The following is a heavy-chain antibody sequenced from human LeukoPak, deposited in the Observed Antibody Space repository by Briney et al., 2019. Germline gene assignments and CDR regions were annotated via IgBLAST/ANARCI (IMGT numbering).Heavy chain of an antibody. D-gene: IGHD5-18*01. J-gene: IGHJ4*02. Sequence: GGSLRLPCAASGFTFSDYYMSWIRQAPGKGLEWVSCVSSSGSVAFYADSVKGRFTMSRDNAKNSLYLQMNSLRAEDTAVYYCARSIGYSYGYDYWGQGTLVTVSS. CDR1: GFTFSDYY. V-gene: IGHV3-11*01. CDR3: ARSIGYSYGYDY. CDR2: VSSSGSVA.